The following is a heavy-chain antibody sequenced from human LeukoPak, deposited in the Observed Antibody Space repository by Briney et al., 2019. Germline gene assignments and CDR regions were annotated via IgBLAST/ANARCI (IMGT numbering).Heavy chain of an antibody. Sequence: SETLSLTCTVSGGSISSSSYYWSWIRQPPGKGLEWIGHISYSGSANSNPSLTSRVTISVDTSKNQFSLKLSSVTAADTAVYYCAREQRGYSYGYVDFWGQGTLVTVSS. D-gene: IGHD5-18*01. V-gene: IGHV4-61*01. CDR3: AREQRGYSYGYVDF. CDR2: ISYSGSA. CDR1: GGSISSSSYY. J-gene: IGHJ4*02.